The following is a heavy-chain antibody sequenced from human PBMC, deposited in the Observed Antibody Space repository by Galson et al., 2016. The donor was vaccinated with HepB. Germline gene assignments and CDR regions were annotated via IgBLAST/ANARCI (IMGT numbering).Heavy chain of an antibody. D-gene: IGHD3-10*01. Sequence: SVKVSCKASGGTFSDYTINWVRQAPGQGLEWMGGIIPIFGTANYAQKFEGRVTITADESANTANMELSSLRSEDTAVYYCARVLFMVRGIIISADYHGMDGWGQGTLVTVSS. CDR2: IIPIFGTA. CDR1: GGTFSDYT. CDR3: ARVLFMVRGIIISADYHGMDG. J-gene: IGHJ4*02. V-gene: IGHV1-69*13.